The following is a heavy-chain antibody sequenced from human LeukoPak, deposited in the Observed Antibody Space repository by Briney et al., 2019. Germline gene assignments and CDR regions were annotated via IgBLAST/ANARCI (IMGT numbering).Heavy chain of an antibody. V-gene: IGHV1-18*01. CDR2: ISAYNGNT. Sequence: ASVKVSCKASGYTFTSYGISWVRQAPGQGLEWMGWISAYNGNTNYAQKLQGRVTMTTDTSTSTAYMELRSLRSDDTAVYYCARDMGSLRYFDWFPHYWGRGTLVTVSS. CDR3: ARDMGSLRYFDWFPHY. J-gene: IGHJ4*02. D-gene: IGHD3-9*01. CDR1: GYTFTSYG.